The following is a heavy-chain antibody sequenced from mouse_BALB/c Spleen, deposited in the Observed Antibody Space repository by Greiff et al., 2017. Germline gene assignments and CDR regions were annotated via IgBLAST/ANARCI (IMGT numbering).Heavy chain of an antibody. V-gene: IGHV1-37*01. CDR3: GREIYDGYYDAMDY. CDR1: GYSFTGYF. Sequence: EVKLVESGPELVKPGASVKISCKASGYSFTGYFMNWVKQSHGKSLEWIGRINPYNGDTFYNQKFKGKATLTVDKSSSTAHMELLSLTSEDSAVYYCGREIYDGYYDAMDYWGQGTSVTVSS. J-gene: IGHJ4*01. CDR2: INPYNGDT. D-gene: IGHD2-3*01.